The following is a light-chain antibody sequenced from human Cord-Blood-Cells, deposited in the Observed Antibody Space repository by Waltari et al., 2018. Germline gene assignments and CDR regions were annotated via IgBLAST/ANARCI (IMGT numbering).Light chain of an antibody. CDR1: QSVSSN. Sequence: EIVMTQSPATLSVSPGERDTLSCMASQSVSSNLAWYQQKPGQTPRLLIYGASTRATGIPARFSGSGSGTEFTLTISSLQSEDFAVYYCQQYNNWPITFGQGTRLEIK. CDR3: QQYNNWPIT. J-gene: IGKJ5*01. V-gene: IGKV3-15*01. CDR2: GAS.